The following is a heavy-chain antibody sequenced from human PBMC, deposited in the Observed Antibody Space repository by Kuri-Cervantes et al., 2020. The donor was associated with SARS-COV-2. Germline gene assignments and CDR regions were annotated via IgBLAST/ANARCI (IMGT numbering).Heavy chain of an antibody. CDR2: INPDSGDA. CDR3: ARANHYDSSGYLDAFDI. Sequence: GGSLRLSCAASGFTFSSYAMHWVRQAPGQGLEWVGRINPDSGDADYAERFQGRVTVTRDTSISAAYVDLSRLTSDDTAVYYCARANHYDSSGYLDAFDIWGQGTMVTVSS. J-gene: IGHJ3*02. D-gene: IGHD3-22*01. V-gene: IGHV1-2*06. CDR1: GFTFSSYA.